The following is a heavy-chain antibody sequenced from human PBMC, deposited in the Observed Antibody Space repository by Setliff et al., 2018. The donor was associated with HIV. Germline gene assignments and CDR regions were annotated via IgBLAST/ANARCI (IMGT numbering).Heavy chain of an antibody. Sequence: ASVKVSCKASGYTFTSYYMHWVRQAPGQGLEWMGIINPSGGSTSYAQRFQGRVTMTRDTSTSTVYMEINRLRSDDTAVYYCARGWATGADSSPLDVWGKGTTVTVSS. V-gene: IGHV1-46*01. D-gene: IGHD6-19*01. CDR1: GYTFTSYY. CDR3: ARGWATGADSSPLDV. CDR2: INPSGGST. J-gene: IGHJ6*04.